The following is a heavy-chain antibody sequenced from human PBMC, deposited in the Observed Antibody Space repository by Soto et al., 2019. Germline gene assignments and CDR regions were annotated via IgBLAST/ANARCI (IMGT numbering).Heavy chain of an antibody. CDR2: IKQDGSEK. CDR1: GFTFSSYW. Sequence: EVQLVESGGGLVQPGGSLRLSCAASGFTFSSYWMSWVRQAPGKGLECVANIKQDGSEKYYVDSVKGRFTISRDNAKHSLYLQRNCRRAEGTAVYYCASWARDRYSSGCSYWGQGTLVTVSS. CDR3: ASWARDRYSSGCSY. V-gene: IGHV3-7*01. D-gene: IGHD6-19*01. J-gene: IGHJ4*02.